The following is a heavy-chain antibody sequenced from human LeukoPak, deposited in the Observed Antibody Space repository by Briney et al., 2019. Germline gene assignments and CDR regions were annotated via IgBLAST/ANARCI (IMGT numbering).Heavy chain of an antibody. J-gene: IGHJ4*02. CDR1: GYTFTSYG. V-gene: IGHV1-18*01. D-gene: IGHD3-10*01. CDR3: ARDIWFGELYY. Sequence: ASVKVSCKASGYTFTSYGISWVRQAPGQGLEWMGWISAYNGNTNYAQKLQGRVTMTTDTSISTAYMELSRLRSDDTAVYYCARDIWFGELYYWGQGTLVTVFS. CDR2: ISAYNGNT.